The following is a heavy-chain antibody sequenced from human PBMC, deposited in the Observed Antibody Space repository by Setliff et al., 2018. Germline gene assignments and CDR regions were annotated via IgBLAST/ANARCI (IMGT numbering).Heavy chain of an antibody. J-gene: IGHJ4*02. CDR1: GGSISSGDYY. Sequence: PSETLSLTCTVSGGSISSGDYYWSWIRQPPGKGLEWIGYIYSSGSTYYNPSLKSRVSISVDTSKNQFSLKVTSVTAADTAVYYCVRSGWYPKYDYWGQGTLVT. CDR3: VRSGWYPKYDY. CDR2: IYSSGST. D-gene: IGHD6-19*01. V-gene: IGHV4-30-4*08.